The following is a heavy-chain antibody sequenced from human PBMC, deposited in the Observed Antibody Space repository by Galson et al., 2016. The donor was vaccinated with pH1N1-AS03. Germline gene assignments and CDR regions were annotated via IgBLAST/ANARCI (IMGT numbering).Heavy chain of an antibody. CDR1: GDTFSNYA. V-gene: IGHV1-69*10. CDR3: ARDRYFSGWSYEGWFDP. CDR2: VIPTLGIT. J-gene: IGHJ5*02. Sequence: SVKVSCKASGDTFSNYALSWVRQAPGQGLDWMGGVIPTLGITNHAQKFQDRVTITADKSTSTAYLELNSLKSEDTAVYYCARDRYFSGWSYEGWFDPWGPGTLVTVSS. D-gene: IGHD1-26*01.